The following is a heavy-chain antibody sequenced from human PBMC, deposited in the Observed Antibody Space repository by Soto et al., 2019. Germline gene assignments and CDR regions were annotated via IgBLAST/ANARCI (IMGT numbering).Heavy chain of an antibody. V-gene: IGHV1-8*01. CDR3: AIQTGITMVRGVKNDY. J-gene: IGHJ4*02. D-gene: IGHD3-10*01. CDR2: MNPNSGNT. CDR1: GYTFTSYD. Sequence: QVQLVQSGAEVKKPGASVKVSCKASGYTFTSYDINWVRQATGQGLEWMGWMNPNSGNTGYAQKFQGRVTMTRNTSISTAYMELSSLRSEDTAVYYCAIQTGITMVRGVKNDYWGQGTLVTVSS.